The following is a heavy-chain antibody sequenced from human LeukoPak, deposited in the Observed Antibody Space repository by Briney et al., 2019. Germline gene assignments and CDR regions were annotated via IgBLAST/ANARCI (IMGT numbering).Heavy chain of an antibody. CDR3: AGTTVYYYYMDV. J-gene: IGHJ6*03. Sequence: VASVKVSCKASGYTFTSYDINWVRQASGQGLEWMGWMNPNSGGTNYAQKFQGRVTMTRDTSISTAYMELSRLRSDDTAVYYCAGTTVYYYYMDVWGKGTTVTISS. CDR1: GYTFTSYD. D-gene: IGHD4-17*01. CDR2: MNPNSGGT. V-gene: IGHV1-2*02.